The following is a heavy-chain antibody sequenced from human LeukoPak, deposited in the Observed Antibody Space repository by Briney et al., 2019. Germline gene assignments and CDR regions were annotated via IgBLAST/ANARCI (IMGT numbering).Heavy chain of an antibody. V-gene: IGHV3-66*01. CDR3: ARDPGSGYEEHFDY. D-gene: IGHD5-12*01. CDR1: GFTVSSNF. J-gene: IGHJ4*02. Sequence: PGGSLRLSCAASGFTVSSNFMSWVRQAPGKGLECVSLIYSRGSTNYADSVKGRFTISRDNSKNTLYLHMNSLKAEDTAVYYCARDPGSGYEEHFDYWGQGTLVTVSS. CDR2: IYSRGST.